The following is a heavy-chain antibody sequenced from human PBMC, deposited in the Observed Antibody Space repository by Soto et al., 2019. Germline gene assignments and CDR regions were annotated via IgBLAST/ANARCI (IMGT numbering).Heavy chain of an antibody. CDR3: ARDAWANDYSNNDACDI. D-gene: IGHD4-4*01. CDR2: IWYDGSNK. J-gene: IGHJ3*02. V-gene: IGHV3-33*01. CDR1: GFTFSSYG. Sequence: QVQLVESGGGVVQPGRSLRLSCAASGFTFSSYGMHWVRQAPGKGLEWVAVIWYDGSNKYYADSVKGRFTISRDNYKNTLHLQMNSLRAEDTAVYYCARDAWANDYSNNDACDIWGQGTMVTVSS.